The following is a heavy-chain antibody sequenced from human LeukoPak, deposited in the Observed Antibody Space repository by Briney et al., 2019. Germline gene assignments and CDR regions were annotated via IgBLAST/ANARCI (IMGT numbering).Heavy chain of an antibody. CDR2: INHNAEMI. CDR1: GFPFGSYV. V-gene: IGHV3-48*02. J-gene: IGHJ4*02. D-gene: IGHD3-9*01. CDR3: ARDHDWAFDL. Sequence: PGGSLRLSCEASGFPFGSYVMSWVRQAPGKGLEGIAYINHNAEMIFYPDFVKGRFTISRDNAKSSLYLQMNALRYEDTAIYYCARDHDWAFDLWGQGTLVTVSS.